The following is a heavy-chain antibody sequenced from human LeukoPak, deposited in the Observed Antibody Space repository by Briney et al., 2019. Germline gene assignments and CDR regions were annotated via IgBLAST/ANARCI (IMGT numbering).Heavy chain of an antibody. Sequence: SETLSLPCTVSGGSISSSSYYWGWIRQPPGKGLEWIGSIYYSGSTYYNPSLKSRVTISVDTSKNQFSLKLSSVTAADTAVYYCAREGQDYDFWSDTYYYYYYMDVWGKGTTVTVSS. V-gene: IGHV4-39*07. CDR3: AREGQDYDFWSDTYYYYYYMDV. D-gene: IGHD3-3*01. CDR1: GGSISSSSYY. CDR2: IYYSGST. J-gene: IGHJ6*03.